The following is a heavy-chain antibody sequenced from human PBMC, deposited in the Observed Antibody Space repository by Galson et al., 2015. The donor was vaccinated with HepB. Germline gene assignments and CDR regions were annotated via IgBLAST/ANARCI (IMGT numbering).Heavy chain of an antibody. D-gene: IGHD2-21*02. V-gene: IGHV1-46*01. CDR1: GYTFTSYY. CDR3: ARVPHYCGGDCYSRTGAFDI. J-gene: IGHJ3*02. CDR2: INPSGGST. Sequence: SVKVSCKASGYTFTSYYMHWVRQAPGQGLEWVGIINPSGGSTSYAQKFQGRVTMTRDTSTSTVYMELSSLRSEDTAVYYCARVPHYCGGDCYSRTGAFDIWGQGTMVTVSS.